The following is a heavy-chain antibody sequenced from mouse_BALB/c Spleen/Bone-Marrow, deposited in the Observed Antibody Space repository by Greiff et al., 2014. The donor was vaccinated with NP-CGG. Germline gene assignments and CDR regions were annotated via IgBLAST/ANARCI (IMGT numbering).Heavy chain of an antibody. CDR1: GYTFTSYY. V-gene: IGHV1S56*01. CDR2: IYPGNVNT. Sequence: QVQLQQSGPELVKPGASVRISCKASGYTFTSYYIHWVKQRPGQGLEWIGWIYPGNVNTKYNEKFKGKATLTADKSSSTAYMQLSSLASEVSAVYFGARGVTTGGFAYWGQGTLVTVSA. J-gene: IGHJ3*01. D-gene: IGHD2-3*01. CDR3: ARGVTTGGFAY.